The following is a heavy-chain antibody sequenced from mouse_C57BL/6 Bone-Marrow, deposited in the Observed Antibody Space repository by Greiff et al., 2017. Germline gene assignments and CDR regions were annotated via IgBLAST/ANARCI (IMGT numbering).Heavy chain of an antibody. J-gene: IGHJ2*01. CDR2: INPNNGGT. Sequence: VQLQQSGPELVKPGASVKISCKASGYTFTDYYMNWVKQSHGKSLEWIGDINPNNGGTSYNQKFKGKATLTVDKSSSTAYMGLRSLTSEDSAVYYCARFATVVVDYWGQGTTLTVSS. V-gene: IGHV1-26*01. D-gene: IGHD1-1*01. CDR3: ARFATVVVDY. CDR1: GYTFTDYY.